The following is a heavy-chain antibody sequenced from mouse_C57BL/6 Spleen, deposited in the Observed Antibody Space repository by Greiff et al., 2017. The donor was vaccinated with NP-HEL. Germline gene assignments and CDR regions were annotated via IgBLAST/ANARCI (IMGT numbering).Heavy chain of an antibody. V-gene: IGHV1-22*01. J-gene: IGHJ3*01. Sequence: EVQLVESGPELVKPGASVKMSCKASGYTFTDYNMHWVKQSHGKSLEWIGYINPNNGGTSYNQKFKGKATLTVNKSSSTAYMELRSLTSEDSAVYYCARSGAETFFFAYWGQGTLVTVSA. CDR1: GYTFTDYN. D-gene: IGHD3-1*01. CDR3: ARSGAETFFFAY. CDR2: INPNNGGT.